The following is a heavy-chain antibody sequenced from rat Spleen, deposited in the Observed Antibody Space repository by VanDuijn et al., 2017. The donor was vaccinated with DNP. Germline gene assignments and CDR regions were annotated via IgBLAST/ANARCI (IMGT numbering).Heavy chain of an antibody. CDR2: ISPSGGST. CDR1: GFTFSNYG. Sequence: EVQLVESGGGPVQPGRSLKLSCVASGFTFSNYGMHWIRQAPTKGLEWVASISPSGGSTYYRDSVKGRFTISRDNAKSTLYLQMDSLRSEDTATYYCAREGDYGGYSAKFDYWGQGVMVTVSS. V-gene: IGHV5-19*01. J-gene: IGHJ2*01. CDR3: AREGDYGGYSAKFDY. D-gene: IGHD1-11*01.